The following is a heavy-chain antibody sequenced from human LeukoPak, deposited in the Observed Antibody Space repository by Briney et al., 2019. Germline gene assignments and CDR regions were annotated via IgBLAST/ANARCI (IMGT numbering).Heavy chain of an antibody. CDR3: ASGNSAVADDAFDI. V-gene: IGHV3-30*02. Sequence: GGSLRLSCAASGFTFSSYGMHWVRQAPGKGLVWVSFIRYDGGRKYYEDSVKGRFTISRDNSKNTLYFQMNSLRAEDTAVYYCASGNSAVADDAFDIWGQGTMVTVSS. J-gene: IGHJ3*02. D-gene: IGHD6-19*01. CDR2: IRYDGGRK. CDR1: GFTFSSYG.